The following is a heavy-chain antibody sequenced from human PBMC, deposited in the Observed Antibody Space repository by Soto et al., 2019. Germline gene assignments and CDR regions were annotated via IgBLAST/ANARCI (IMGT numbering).Heavy chain of an antibody. V-gene: IGHV3-9*01. D-gene: IGHD3-22*01. J-gene: IGHJ5*02. CDR1: GFTFDDYA. CDR2: ISWNSGSI. CDR3: AKGTKAYYYDMDWFDP. Sequence: EVQLVESGGGLVQPGRSLRLSCAASGFTFDDYAMHWVRQAPGKGLEWVSGISWNSGSIGYADSVKGRFTISRDNAKNSLYLQMNSLRAEDTALYYCAKGTKAYYYDMDWFDPWGQGTLDTVSS.